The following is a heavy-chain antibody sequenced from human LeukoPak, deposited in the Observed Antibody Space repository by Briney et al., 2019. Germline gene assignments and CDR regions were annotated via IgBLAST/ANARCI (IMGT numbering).Heavy chain of an antibody. CDR1: GYTFTDYL. CDR3: AREKLWFGEFPFDN. J-gene: IGHJ4*02. D-gene: IGHD3-10*01. CDR2: ISTKNGYT. Sequence: ASVKVSCKASGYTFTDYLINWVRQAPGQGLEWVGSISTKNGYTKLAQKFQGRVAMTKDTSANTIYVDLKSLTFDDTAVYYCAREKLWFGEFPFDNWGQGTLVSVSS. V-gene: IGHV1-18*01.